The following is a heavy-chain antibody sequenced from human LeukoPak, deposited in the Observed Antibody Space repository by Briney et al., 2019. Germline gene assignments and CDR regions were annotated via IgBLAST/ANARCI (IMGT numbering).Heavy chain of an antibody. CDR1: GYTFTSYG. Sequence: ASVKVSCKASGYTFTSYGISWVRQAPGQGLEWMGWINPNSGGTNYAQKFQGRVTMTRDTSISTAYMELSRLRSDDTAVYYCARVGGGGTAMVINWFDPWGQGTLVTVSS. CDR3: ARVGGGGTAMVINWFDP. CDR2: INPNSGGT. V-gene: IGHV1-2*02. J-gene: IGHJ5*02. D-gene: IGHD5-18*01.